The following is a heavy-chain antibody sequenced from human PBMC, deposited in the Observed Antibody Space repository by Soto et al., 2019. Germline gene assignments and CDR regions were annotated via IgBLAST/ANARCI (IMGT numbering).Heavy chain of an antibody. Sequence: GESLKISCAASGFTVGSNYMSWVRQAPGKGLEWASIIYSGGKTYYADSVKGRFTVSRDNSKNILYLQMNSLRAEDTAVYYCAKIESRFFYDSTGYYPFDYWGQGTLVTVSS. V-gene: IGHV3-53*01. D-gene: IGHD3-22*01. CDR1: GFTVGSNY. J-gene: IGHJ4*02. CDR3: AKIESRFFYDSTGYYPFDY. CDR2: IYSGGKT.